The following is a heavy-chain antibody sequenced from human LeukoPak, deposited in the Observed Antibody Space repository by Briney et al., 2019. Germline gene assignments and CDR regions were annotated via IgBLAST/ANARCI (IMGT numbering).Heavy chain of an antibody. CDR2: ISSSSSYI. J-gene: IGHJ4*02. CDR3: ARDMGSGSDY. CDR1: GFTFSSYS. Sequence: GGSLRLSCAASGFTFSSYSMNWVRPAPGKGLEWVSSISSSSSYIYCADSVKGRFTISRDNAKNSLYLQMNSLRAEDTAVYYCARDMGSGSDYWGQGTLVTVSS. V-gene: IGHV3-21*01. D-gene: IGHD6-19*01.